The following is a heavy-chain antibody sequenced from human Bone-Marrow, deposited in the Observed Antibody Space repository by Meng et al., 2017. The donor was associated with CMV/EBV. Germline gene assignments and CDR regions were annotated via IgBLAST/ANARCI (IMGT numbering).Heavy chain of an antibody. V-gene: IGHV3-33*01. Sequence: GESLKISCAASGFTFSSYGMHWVRQAPGKGLEWVAVIWYDGSNKYYADSVKGRFTISRDNSKNTLYLQMNSLRVEDTAVYYCARIGYSSSSLDYWGQGTLVTVAS. CDR1: GFTFSSYG. D-gene: IGHD6-13*01. J-gene: IGHJ4*02. CDR3: ARIGYSSSSLDY. CDR2: IWYDGSNK.